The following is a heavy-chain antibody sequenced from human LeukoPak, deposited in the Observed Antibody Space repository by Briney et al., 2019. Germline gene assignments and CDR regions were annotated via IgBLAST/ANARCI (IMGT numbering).Heavy chain of an antibody. J-gene: IGHJ4*02. CDR1: GFTFRNSA. Sequence: GGSLRLSCAASGFTFRNSAMSWVRQAPGKGLEWVSAISGSGGSTYYADSVTGRFTISRDNSKNTLYLQMNSLRAEDTAVYYCVRQRWLQLRYFDYWGQGTLVTVSS. CDR3: VRQRWLQLRYFDY. V-gene: IGHV3-23*01. CDR2: ISGSGGST. D-gene: IGHD5-24*01.